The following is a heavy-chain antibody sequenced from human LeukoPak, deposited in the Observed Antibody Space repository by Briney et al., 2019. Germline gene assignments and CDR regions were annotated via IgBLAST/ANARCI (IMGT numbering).Heavy chain of an antibody. CDR1: GFDFSSFG. Sequence: GGSLRLSCAASGFDFSSFGMQWVRQAPGKGLEWVAFMRSDGSDRYYANSVKGRFTISRDNSKNTMYLQMNSLRAEDTAVYYCARVQIAYCGGDCYPGAFDIWGQGTMVTVSS. D-gene: IGHD2-21*02. CDR3: ARVQIAYCGGDCYPGAFDI. CDR2: MRSDGSDR. J-gene: IGHJ3*02. V-gene: IGHV3-30*02.